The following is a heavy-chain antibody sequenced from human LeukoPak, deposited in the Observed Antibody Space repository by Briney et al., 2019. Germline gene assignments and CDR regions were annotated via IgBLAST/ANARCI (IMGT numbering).Heavy chain of an antibody. D-gene: IGHD6-6*01. CDR1: GGSISSSSYY. CDR2: IYHSGST. J-gene: IGHJ6*04. CDR3: ARKYSSSVDV. V-gene: IGHV4-39*07. Sequence: PSQTLSLTCTVSGGSISSSSYYWGWIRQPPGKGLEWIGYIYHSGSTYYNPALKSRVTISVDRSKNQFSLKLSSVTAADTAVYYCARKYSSSVDVWGKGTTVTVSS.